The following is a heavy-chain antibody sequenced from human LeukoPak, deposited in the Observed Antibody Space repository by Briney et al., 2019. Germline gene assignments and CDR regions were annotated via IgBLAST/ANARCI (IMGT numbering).Heavy chain of an antibody. CDR2: ISYDGSNI. CDR1: GFTFSSYA. D-gene: IGHD6-13*01. V-gene: IGHV3-30*04. J-gene: IGHJ4*02. Sequence: GGSLRLSCAASGFTFSSYAMHWVRQAPGKGLEWVAYISYDGSNIYYADSVKGRFTTSRDNAKNTLYLQMNSQRAEYTAVYYCARDEFCWGIAAARKRVFDYWGQGTLVTVSS. CDR3: ARDEFCWGIAAARKRVFDY.